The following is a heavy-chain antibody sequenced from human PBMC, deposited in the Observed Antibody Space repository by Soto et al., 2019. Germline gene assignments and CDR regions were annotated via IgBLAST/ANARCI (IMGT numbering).Heavy chain of an antibody. D-gene: IGHD2-15*01. CDR2: ISYDGSNK. Sequence: QVQLVESGGGVVQPGRSLRLSCAASGFTFSSYGMHWVRQAPGKGLEWVAVISYDGSNKYYADSVKGRFTISRDNSKNTLYLQMNSLRAEDTAVYYCAKDRGVVVAAHHPPPWFDPGGQGTLVTVSS. CDR3: AKDRGVVVAAHHPPPWFDP. J-gene: IGHJ5*02. V-gene: IGHV3-30*18. CDR1: GFTFSSYG.